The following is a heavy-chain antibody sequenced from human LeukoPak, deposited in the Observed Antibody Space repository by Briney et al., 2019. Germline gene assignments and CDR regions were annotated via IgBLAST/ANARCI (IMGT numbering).Heavy chain of an antibody. CDR3: ASQDGYYGDYLADY. Sequence: GASVKVSCKASGGTFSSYAISWVRQAPGQGLEWMGGIIPIFGTANYAQKFQGRVTITADKSTSTAYMELSSLRSEDTAVYYCASQDGYYGDYLADYWGQGTLVTVSS. CDR1: GGTFSSYA. CDR2: IIPIFGTA. J-gene: IGHJ4*02. V-gene: IGHV1-69*06. D-gene: IGHD4-17*01.